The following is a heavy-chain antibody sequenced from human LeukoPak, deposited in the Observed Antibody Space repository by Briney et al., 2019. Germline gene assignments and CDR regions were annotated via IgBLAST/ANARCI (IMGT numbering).Heavy chain of an antibody. V-gene: IGHV3-74*01. Sequence: GVSLRLSCAASGFIFSSYLMHWVRQAPGKGLVWVSRINTDGSTTNYADSVKGRFTISRDNAKNTLYLQMNSLRVEDTAVYYCARDLDYKLDYWGQGTLVTVSS. CDR3: ARDLDYKLDY. CDR1: GFIFSSYL. J-gene: IGHJ4*02. D-gene: IGHD4/OR15-4a*01. CDR2: INTDGSTT.